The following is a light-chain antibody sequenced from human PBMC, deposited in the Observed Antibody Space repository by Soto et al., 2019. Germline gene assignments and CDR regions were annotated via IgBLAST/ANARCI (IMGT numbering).Light chain of an antibody. Sequence: QSALTQPPSASGSPGQSVTISCTGTSSDVGGYNYVSWYQHHPGKAPKLMIYEVSRRAAVVPDRFSGSKSGNTASLTASGLQAEDEADYYCSSYGGSNNVVFGGGTKLTVL. J-gene: IGLJ2*01. CDR2: EVS. V-gene: IGLV2-8*01. CDR3: SSYGGSNNVV. CDR1: SSDVGGYNY.